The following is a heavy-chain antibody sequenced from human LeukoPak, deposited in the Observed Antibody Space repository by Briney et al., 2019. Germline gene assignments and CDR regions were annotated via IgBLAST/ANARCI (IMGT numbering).Heavy chain of an antibody. Sequence: DSVKGRFTISRDNSKNTLYLQMNSLRAEDTAVYYCAREGVLSSFDYWGQGTLVTVSS. J-gene: IGHJ4*02. D-gene: IGHD6-6*01. CDR3: AREGVLSSFDY. V-gene: IGHV3-30*01.